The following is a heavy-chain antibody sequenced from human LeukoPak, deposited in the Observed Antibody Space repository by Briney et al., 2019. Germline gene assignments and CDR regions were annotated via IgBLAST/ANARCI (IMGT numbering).Heavy chain of an antibody. D-gene: IGHD2-21*01. V-gene: IGHV4-38-2*02. Sequence: SETLSLTCTASGYSISSGYYWGWIRQSPGKGLEWIGTIYHSGSTYYNPSLKSRVTISEDTSKNQISLRLSSVTAADTAIYYCARGNSDRFPPYMDYWGQGILVIVSS. J-gene: IGHJ4*02. CDR2: IYHSGST. CDR1: GYSISSGYY. CDR3: ARGNSDRFPPYMDY.